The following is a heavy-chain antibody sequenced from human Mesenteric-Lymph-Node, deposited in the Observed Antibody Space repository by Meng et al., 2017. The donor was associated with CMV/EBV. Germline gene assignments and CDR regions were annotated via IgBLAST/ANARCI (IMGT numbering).Heavy chain of an antibody. D-gene: IGHD2-2*02. Sequence: ASVKVSCKASGYTFTSYGISWVPQAPGQGLEWMGWISAYNGNTNYAQKLQGRVTMTTDTSTSTAYMELRSLRSDDTAVYYCARGGRLYCSSTSCYTVAFDIWGQGTMVTVSS. CDR3: ARGGRLYCSSTSCYTVAFDI. CDR2: ISAYNGNT. CDR1: GYTFTSYG. J-gene: IGHJ3*02. V-gene: IGHV1-18*01.